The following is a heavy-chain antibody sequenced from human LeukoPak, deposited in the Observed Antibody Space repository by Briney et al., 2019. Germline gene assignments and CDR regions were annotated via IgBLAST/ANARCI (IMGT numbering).Heavy chain of an antibody. J-gene: IGHJ4*02. D-gene: IGHD3-3*01. CDR3: ARDKNTIFGVVKGDYGGYYFDY. V-gene: IGHV3-21*01. CDR2: ISSSSSYI. CDR1: GFTFSSYS. Sequence: PGGSLRLSCAASGFTFSSYSMTWVRQAPGKGLEWVSSISSSSSYIYYADSVKGRFTISRDNAKNSLYLQMNSLRADDTDVYYCARDKNTIFGVVKGDYGGYYFDYWGQGTLVTVSS.